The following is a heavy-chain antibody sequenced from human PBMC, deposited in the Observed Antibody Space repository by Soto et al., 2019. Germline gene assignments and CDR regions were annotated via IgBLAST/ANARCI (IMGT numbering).Heavy chain of an antibody. J-gene: IGHJ4*02. D-gene: IGHD5-12*01. CDR2: IYTSGST. CDR3: ARERREKIHDGYDIDY. Sequence: PSETLSLTCTVSGGSISDYYWSWIRQPAGKGLEWIGRIYTSGSTDYNPSLKSRVSISIDTSKSQFSLKVTSMTAAGTAVYYCARERREKIHDGYDIDYWGQGTLVTVSS. V-gene: IGHV4-4*07. CDR1: GGSISDYY.